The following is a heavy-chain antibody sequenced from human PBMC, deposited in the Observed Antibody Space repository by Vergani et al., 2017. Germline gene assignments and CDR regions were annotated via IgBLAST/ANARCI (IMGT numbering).Heavy chain of an antibody. D-gene: IGHD3-22*01. V-gene: IGHV1-69*06. CDR1: GDTFSNYA. CDR3: AKDNVPGYYDSSGYCDY. J-gene: IGHJ4*02. Sequence: QVQLVQSGAEVKKPGSSVKVSCKASGDTFSNYAFSWVRQAPGRGLEWMGGIIPLFGTTSSAQRFQGRVTLTTGNFTSTLYMNLSSLRSEDTAVYYCAKDNVPGYYDSSGYCDYWGQGTLVTVSS. CDR2: IIPLFGTT.